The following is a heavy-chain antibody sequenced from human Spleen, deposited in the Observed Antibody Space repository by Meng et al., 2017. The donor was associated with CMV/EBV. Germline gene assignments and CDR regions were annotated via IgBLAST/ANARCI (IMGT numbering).Heavy chain of an antibody. J-gene: IGHJ6*02. Sequence: ASVKVSCKASGYSFTSYGITWVRQAPGRGLEWMGWISTYNGKTHYAQNLQGRVTMTRNTAISTTYMELSSLRSEDTAVYYCASQILHSRSSHFPYYYAMDVWGQGTTVTVSS. D-gene: IGHD6-6*01. CDR3: ASQILHSRSSHFPYYYAMDV. CDR1: GYSFTSYG. V-gene: IGHV1-8*01. CDR2: ISTYNGKT.